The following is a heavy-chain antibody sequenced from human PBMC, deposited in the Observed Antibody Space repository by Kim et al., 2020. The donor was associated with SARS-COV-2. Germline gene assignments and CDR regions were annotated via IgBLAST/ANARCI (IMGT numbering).Heavy chain of an antibody. V-gene: IGHV1-69*02. CDR1: GGTFSSYT. CDR3: RWDLQTEMGAFDY. D-gene: IGHD1-26*01. Sequence: SVKVSCKASGGTFSSYTISWVRQAPGQGLEWMGRIIPILGIANYAQKFQGRVTITADKSTSTAYMELSSLRSEDTAVYYCRWDLQTEMGAFDYWGQGTLVTVSS. CDR2: IIPILGIA. J-gene: IGHJ4*02.